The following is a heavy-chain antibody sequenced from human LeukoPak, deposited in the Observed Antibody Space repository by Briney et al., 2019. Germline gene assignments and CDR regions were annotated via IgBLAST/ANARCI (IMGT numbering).Heavy chain of an antibody. CDR1: GFTFSSYT. CDR2: ITNNGGNT. CDR3: VIVRGYFDSSGSDY. V-gene: IGHV3-64D*06. D-gene: IGHD3-9*01. J-gene: IGHJ4*02. Sequence: PGGSLRLSCSASGFTFSSYTIHWVRQAPGKGLEFVSAITNNGGNTYYADSVKGRFTISKDNSKNTVYLQMSSLRAEGTAVYYCVIVRGYFDSSGSDYWGQGTLVTVSS.